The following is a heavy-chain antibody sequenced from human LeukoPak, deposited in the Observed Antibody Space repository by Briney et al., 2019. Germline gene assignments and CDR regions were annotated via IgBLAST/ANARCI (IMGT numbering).Heavy chain of an antibody. J-gene: IGHJ4*02. V-gene: IGHV1-46*01. CDR3: ARVLRLPSGYYLPAVFDY. CDR1: GYTFTSYY. Sequence: GASVKVSCKASGYTFTSYYMHWVRQAPGQGLEWMGIINPSGGSTSYAQKFQGRVTMTRDTSTSTVYMELSSLRSEDTAVYHCARVLRLPSGYYLPAVFDYWGQGTLVTVSS. D-gene: IGHD3-22*01. CDR2: INPSGGST.